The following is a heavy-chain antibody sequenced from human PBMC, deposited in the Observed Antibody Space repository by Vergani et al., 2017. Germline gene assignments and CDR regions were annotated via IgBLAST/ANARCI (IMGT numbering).Heavy chain of an antibody. CDR2: IKSKTDGGTT. J-gene: IGHJ6*03. CDR3: TTPHTYYYYMDV. Sequence: EVQLVESGGGLVQPGGSLRLSCAASGFTFSNAWMSWVRQAPGKGLEWVGRIKSKTDGGTTDYAAPVKGRFTISRDDSKNTLYLQMNSLKTEDTAVYYCTTPHTYYYYMDVWGKGTTVTVSS. CDR1: GFTFSNAW. V-gene: IGHV3-15*01. D-gene: IGHD5-18*01.